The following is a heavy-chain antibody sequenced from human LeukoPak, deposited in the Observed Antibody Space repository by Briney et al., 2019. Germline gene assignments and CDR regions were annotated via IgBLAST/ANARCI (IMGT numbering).Heavy chain of an antibody. CDR1: GGSISSSDFY. J-gene: IGHJ2*01. CDR3: ARVPPLYYGDWVYFDL. V-gene: IGHV4-39*02. CDR2: TSYSGST. Sequence: SETLSLTCTVSGGSISSSDFYWGWIRQPPGKGLEWIGITSYSGSTYYNPSLKSRVTISVDTSKSQFSLKLSSVTAADTAVYYCARVPPLYYGDWVYFDLWGRGTLVTVSS. D-gene: IGHD4-17*01.